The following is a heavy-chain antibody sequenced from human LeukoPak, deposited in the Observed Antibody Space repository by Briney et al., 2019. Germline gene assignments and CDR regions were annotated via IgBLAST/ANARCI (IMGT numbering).Heavy chain of an antibody. CDR3: ARHRRHIVVLNAFDI. D-gene: IGHD2-21*01. V-gene: IGHV4-39*01. CDR2: IFYIGST. CDR1: GVSISSSCYY. J-gene: IGHJ3*02. Sequence: SETLSLTCTVSGVSISSSCYYWGWIRQPPGKGLEWIGTIFYIGSTYYNPSLKSRVTISVDTSKNQFSLKLSSVTAADTAVYYCARHRRHIVVLNAFDIWGQGTMVTVSS.